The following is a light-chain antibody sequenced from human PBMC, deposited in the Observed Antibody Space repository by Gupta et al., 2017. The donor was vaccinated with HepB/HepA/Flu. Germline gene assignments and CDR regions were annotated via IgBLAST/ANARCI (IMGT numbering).Light chain of an antibody. CDR3: QQSDNTLRT. CDR1: QSISSY. CDR2: GAS. V-gene: IGKV1-39*01. J-gene: IGKJ2*01. Sequence: DIQMTQSPSSLSASVGDRVTITCRASQSISSYLNWYQQKPGKAPKLLIYGASSLESGVPSRFSGSDSGTDFTLTISKLQPEDFATYYCQQSDNTLRTFGQGTKLEIK.